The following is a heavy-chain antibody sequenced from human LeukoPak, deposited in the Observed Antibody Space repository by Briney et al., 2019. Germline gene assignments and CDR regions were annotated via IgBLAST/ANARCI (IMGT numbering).Heavy chain of an antibody. CDR3: AKNPHYYDSSGYYYLSWFDP. J-gene: IGHJ5*02. D-gene: IGHD3-22*01. V-gene: IGHV3-23*01. Sequence: GGSLRLSCAASGFTFSSYAMSWVRQAPGKGLEWVSAISGSGGSTYYADSVKGRFTISRDNSKNTLYLQMNSLRAKDTAVYYCAKNPHYYDSSGYYYLSWFDPWGQGTLVTVSS. CDR2: ISGSGGST. CDR1: GFTFSSYA.